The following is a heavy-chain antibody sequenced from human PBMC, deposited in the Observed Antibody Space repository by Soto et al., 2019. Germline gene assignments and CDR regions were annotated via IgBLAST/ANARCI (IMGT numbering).Heavy chain of an antibody. CDR3: ARPALAAAAPYNWFDP. D-gene: IGHD6-13*01. J-gene: IGHJ5*02. V-gene: IGHV2-5*01. CDR2: IYWNDDK. Sequence: GSGPTLVNPTQTLTLTCTFSGFSLSTSGVGVGWIRQPPGKALEWLALIYWNDDKRYSASLKSRLTITKDICRNQVVLTMANTDPADTATYYCARPALAAAAPYNWFDPWGQGTLVTVSS. CDR1: GFSLSTSGVG.